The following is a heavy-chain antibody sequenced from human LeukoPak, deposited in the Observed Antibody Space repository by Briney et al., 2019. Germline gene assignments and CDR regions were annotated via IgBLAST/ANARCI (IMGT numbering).Heavy chain of an antibody. J-gene: IGHJ4*02. V-gene: IGHV3-7*04. D-gene: IGHD6-19*01. CDR3: ARGRVAVAY. CDR2: IKADGSEK. Sequence: GGSLRLSCAASAFTLSSYWMSWVRQAPGKGLEWVASIKADGSEKYYVDSVKGRFIISRDNAQNSLYLQMNSLRAEDTAVYYCARGRVAVAYWGQGTLVTVSS. CDR1: AFTLSSYW.